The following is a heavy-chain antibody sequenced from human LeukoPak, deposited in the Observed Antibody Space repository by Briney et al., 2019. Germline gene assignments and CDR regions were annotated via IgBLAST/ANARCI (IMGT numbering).Heavy chain of an antibody. J-gene: IGHJ6*02. CDR2: ISYDGNNK. Sequence: GGSLRLSCAASGLTFTSFAMHWVRQAPSKGLEWVAHISYDGNNKYYADSVKGRFTISRDNSKNTLYLQMNSLRAEDTAVYYCAREGDYGDSKYSYYYGMDVWGQGTTVIVSS. CDR3: AREGDYGDSKYSYYYGMDV. D-gene: IGHD4-17*01. V-gene: IGHV3-30-3*01. CDR1: GLTFTSFA.